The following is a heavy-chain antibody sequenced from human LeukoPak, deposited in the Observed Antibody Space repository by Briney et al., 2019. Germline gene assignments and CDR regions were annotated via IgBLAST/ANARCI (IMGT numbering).Heavy chain of an antibody. CDR3: ARGRMLYTRERSFQH. CDR1: GGPVSSGSYY. V-gene: IGHV4-61*01. Sequence: SETLSLTCTVSGGPVSSGSYYWSWIRQPPGKGLEWIGYIYYSGSTNYNPSLKSRVTISVDTSKNQFSLKLSSVTAADTAVYYCARGRMLYTRERSFQHWGQGTLVTVSS. CDR2: IYYSGST. J-gene: IGHJ1*01. D-gene: IGHD2-8*01.